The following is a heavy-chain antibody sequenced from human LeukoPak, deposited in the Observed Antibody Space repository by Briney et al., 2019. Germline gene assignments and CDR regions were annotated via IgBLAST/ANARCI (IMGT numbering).Heavy chain of an antibody. CDR2: ISWNSGSI. CDR3: AKGGPLLSPFDY. Sequence: GGSLRLSCAASGLTFDDYAMHWVRQAPGKGLEWVSGISWNSGSIGYADSVKGRFTISRDNAKNSLYLQMNSLRAEDTALYYCAKGGPLLSPFDYWGQGTLVTVSS. J-gene: IGHJ4*02. D-gene: IGHD2/OR15-2a*01. CDR1: GLTFDDYA. V-gene: IGHV3-9*01.